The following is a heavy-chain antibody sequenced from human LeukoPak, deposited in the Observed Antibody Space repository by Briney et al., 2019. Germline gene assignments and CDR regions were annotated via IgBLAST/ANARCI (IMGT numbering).Heavy chain of an antibody. V-gene: IGHV1-8*03. CDR2: MNPNSGNT. D-gene: IGHD4-11*01. J-gene: IGHJ6*03. Sequence: GASVKVSCKASGYTFTSYDINWVRQATGQGLEWMGWMNPNSGNTGYAQKFQGRVTITRNTSISTAYMELSSLRSEDTAVYYCARDIRKSTVTPYFMDVWGKGTTVTVSS. CDR3: ARDIRKSTVTPYFMDV. CDR1: GYTFTSYD.